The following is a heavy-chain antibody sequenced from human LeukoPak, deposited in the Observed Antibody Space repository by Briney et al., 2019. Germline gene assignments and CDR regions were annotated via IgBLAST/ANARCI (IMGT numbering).Heavy chain of an antibody. CDR1: GFTFDDYA. V-gene: IGHV3-43D*03. Sequence: GGSLRLSCAASGFTFDDYAMHWVRQAPGKGLEWVSLISWDGGSTYYADSVKGRFTISRDNSKNSLYLQMNSLRAEDTASYYCAKDSDGSPDYWGQGTLVTVSS. J-gene: IGHJ4*02. CDR3: AKDSDGSPDY. CDR2: ISWDGGST.